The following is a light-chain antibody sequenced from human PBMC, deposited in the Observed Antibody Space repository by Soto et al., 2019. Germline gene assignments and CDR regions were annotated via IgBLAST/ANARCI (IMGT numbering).Light chain of an antibody. CDR1: QNIRKW. V-gene: IGKV1-5*01. CDR3: QQSYSTWT. CDR2: DAS. Sequence: DIQMTQSPSILSASVGERVTITCRASQNIRKWLAWYQHKPGKAPQLLISDASTLESGVPSRFSGSGSGTDFTLTISSLQPEDFATYYCQQSYSTWTFGQGTKVDIK. J-gene: IGKJ1*01.